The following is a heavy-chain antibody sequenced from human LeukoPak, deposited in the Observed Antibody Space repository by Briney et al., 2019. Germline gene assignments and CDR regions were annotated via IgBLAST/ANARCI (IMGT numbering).Heavy chain of an antibody. D-gene: IGHD1-26*01. CDR3: AKEGVLGATMTNNWFDP. CDR2: IIPIFGTP. V-gene: IGHV1-69*13. J-gene: IGHJ5*02. CDR1: GGTFSSYA. Sequence: ASVKVSCKAFGGTFSSYAISWVRQAPGQGLEWMGGIIPIFGTPNYAQNFQGRVTITADESASTAYMELTSLRSEDTAVYYCAKEGVLGATMTNNWFDPWGQGTLVTVSS.